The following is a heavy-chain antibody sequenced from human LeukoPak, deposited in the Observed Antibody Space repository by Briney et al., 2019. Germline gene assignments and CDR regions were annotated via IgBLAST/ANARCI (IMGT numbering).Heavy chain of an antibody. CDR3: AREARYSSSWVGYMDV. Sequence: SETLSLTCTVSGGSISSGGYYWSWIRQHPGKGLEWIGCIYYSGSTYDNPSLKRRVTRSVDTSKNQFSLKLSSVTAADTAVYYCAREARYSSSWVGYMDVWGKGTTVTVSS. CDR2: IYYSGST. V-gene: IGHV4-31*03. J-gene: IGHJ6*03. CDR1: GGSISSGGYY. D-gene: IGHD6-13*01.